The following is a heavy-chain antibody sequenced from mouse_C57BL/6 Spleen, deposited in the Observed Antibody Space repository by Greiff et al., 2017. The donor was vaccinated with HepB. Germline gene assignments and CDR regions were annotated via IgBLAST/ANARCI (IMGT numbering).Heavy chain of an antibody. CDR3: ARDGSSYYYFDY. Sequence: EVKLQESGPELVKPGDSVKISCKASGYSFTGYFMNWVMQSHGKSLEWIGRINPYNGDTFYNQKFKGKATLTVDKSSSTAHMELRSLTSEDSAVYYCARDGSSYYYFDYWGQGTTLTVSS. CDR1: GYSFTGYF. V-gene: IGHV1-20*01. CDR2: INPYNGDT. D-gene: IGHD1-1*01. J-gene: IGHJ2*01.